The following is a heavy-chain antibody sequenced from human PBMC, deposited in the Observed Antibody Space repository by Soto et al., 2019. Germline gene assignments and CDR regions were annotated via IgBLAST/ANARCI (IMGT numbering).Heavy chain of an antibody. V-gene: IGHV3-30-3*01. CDR2: ISYDGSNK. CDR3: ARDRQLSYYYYYGMDV. J-gene: IGHJ6*02. CDR1: GFTFSSYA. Sequence: GGSLRLSCAASGFTFSSYAMHWVRQAPGKGLEWVAVISYDGSNKYYADSVKGRFTISRDNSKNTLYLQTNSLRAEDTAVYYCARDRQLSYYYYYGMDVWGQGTTVTVSS. D-gene: IGHD6-6*01.